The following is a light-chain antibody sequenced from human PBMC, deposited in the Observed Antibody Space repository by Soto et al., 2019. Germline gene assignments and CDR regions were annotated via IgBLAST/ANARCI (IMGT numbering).Light chain of an antibody. CDR2: DAS. V-gene: IGKV3-11*01. Sequence: EIVLTQSPATLSLSPGERATLSCRASQSVRTSLAWYQQKPDQAPRLLIYDASNRATGIPARFSGSGSGTDFTLNISRLEPEDFAVYYCQQRSNWPVTFGPGTKVDSK. J-gene: IGKJ3*01. CDR1: QSVRTS. CDR3: QQRSNWPVT.